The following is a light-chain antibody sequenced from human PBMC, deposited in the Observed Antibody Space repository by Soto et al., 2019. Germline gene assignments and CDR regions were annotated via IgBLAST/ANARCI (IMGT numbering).Light chain of an antibody. Sequence: IVMTQSPATLSVSPGDRATLSCMSSQSVSARLAWYKHKPGQPPRLLISDVFNRASGVAERFSGSGSETDFTLIIRRLEPEDSALYYCQHYQGGHPIAFGQGTRLEIK. CDR3: QHYQGGHPIA. CDR1: QSVSAR. V-gene: IGKV3D-15*01. J-gene: IGKJ5*01. CDR2: DVF.